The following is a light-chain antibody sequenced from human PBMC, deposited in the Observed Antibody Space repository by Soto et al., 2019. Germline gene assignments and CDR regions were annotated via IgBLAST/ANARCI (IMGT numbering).Light chain of an antibody. CDR1: KSIGNK. V-gene: IGKV3-15*01. Sequence: EIVMTQSPATLSVSPGERATLSCRANKSIGNKLAWYQQKPGQAPRLLISYASTRATGIPARFSGSGSGTEFTLTISSMQSEDFAIYYCHQYNFWFSISFGGGTKVEVK. J-gene: IGKJ4*01. CDR2: YAS. CDR3: HQYNFWFSIS.